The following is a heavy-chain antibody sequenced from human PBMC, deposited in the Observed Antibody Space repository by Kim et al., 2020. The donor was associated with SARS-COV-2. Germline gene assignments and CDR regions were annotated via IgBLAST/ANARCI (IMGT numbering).Heavy chain of an antibody. D-gene: IGHD3-16*01. V-gene: IGHV3-49*03. J-gene: IGHJ4*02. CDR3: TRDQEGEVPDY. Sequence: GGSLRLSCTASGFTFGDYAMSWFRLAPGKLLDWVGFIRSKSYGWSTEYAASVKGRFSISRDDSKRIAYLQMNSLKTEDTAVYYCTRDQEGEVPDYWGQGTLVTVSS. CDR2: IRSKSYGWST. CDR1: GFTFGDYA.